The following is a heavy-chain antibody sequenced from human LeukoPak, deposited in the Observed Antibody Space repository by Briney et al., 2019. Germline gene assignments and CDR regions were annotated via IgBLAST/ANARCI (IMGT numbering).Heavy chain of an antibody. D-gene: IGHD3-22*01. J-gene: IGHJ4*02. Sequence: ASVKVSCKASGYTFTSYDINWVRQATGQGLEWMGWMNPNSGNTGYAQKFQGRVTMTRNTSMSTAYMELSSLRSEDTAVYYCAAGTGLAMIGTYWGQGTLVTVSS. CDR2: MNPNSGNT. CDR1: GYTFTSYD. V-gene: IGHV1-8*01. CDR3: AAGTGLAMIGTY.